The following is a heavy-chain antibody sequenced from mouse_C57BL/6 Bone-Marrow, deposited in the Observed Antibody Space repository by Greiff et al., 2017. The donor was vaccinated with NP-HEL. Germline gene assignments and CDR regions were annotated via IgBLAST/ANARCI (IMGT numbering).Heavy chain of an antibody. D-gene: IGHD2-10*01. CDR3: ARSPSYPDAY. Sequence: QVQLKQSGAELARPGASVKMSCKASGYTFTSYTMHWVKQRPGQGLEWIGYINPSSGYTKYNQKFKDKATLTADKSSSTAYMQLSSLTSEDSAVYYCARSPSYPDAYWGQGTLVTVSA. V-gene: IGHV1-4*01. CDR1: GYTFTSYT. J-gene: IGHJ3*01. CDR2: INPSSGYT.